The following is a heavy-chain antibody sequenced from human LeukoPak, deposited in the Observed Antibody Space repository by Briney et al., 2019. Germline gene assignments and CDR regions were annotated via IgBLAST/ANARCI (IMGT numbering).Heavy chain of an antibody. D-gene: IGHD1-26*01. CDR3: AKLIVGAATGSDAFDI. V-gene: IGHV3-33*06. CDR1: GFTFSSYG. J-gene: IGHJ3*02. Sequence: PGRSLRLSCAASGFTFSSYGMHWARQAPGKGLEWVAVIWYDGSNKYYADSVKGRFTISRDNSKNTLYLQMNSLRAEDTAVYYCAKLIVGAATGSDAFDIWGQGTMVTVSS. CDR2: IWYDGSNK.